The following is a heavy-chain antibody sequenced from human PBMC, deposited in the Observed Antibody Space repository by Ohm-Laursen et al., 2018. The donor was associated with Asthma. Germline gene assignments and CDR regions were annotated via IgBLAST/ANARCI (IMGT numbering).Heavy chain of an antibody. V-gene: IGHV3-21*01. CDR1: GFSLSDQY. CDR3: ARIGPEWELPGREYSLHH. D-gene: IGHD1-26*01. Sequence: SLRLSCTASGFSLSDQYMDWVRQIPGKGLEWVASISTASSFIYYADSVRGRFTTSRDNARNSVYLQMNSLRAEDTALYYCARIGPEWELPGREYSLHHWGEGTLVTVSS. CDR2: ISTASSFI. J-gene: IGHJ1*01.